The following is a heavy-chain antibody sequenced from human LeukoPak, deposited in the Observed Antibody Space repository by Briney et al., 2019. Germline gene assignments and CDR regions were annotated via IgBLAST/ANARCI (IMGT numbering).Heavy chain of an antibody. Sequence: SETLSLTCTVSGGSISSSSYYWGWIRQPPGKGLEWIGSIYYSGSTYYNPSLKSRVTISVDTSKNQFSLKLSSVTAADTAVYYCAGHLTGSSVCIEYWGQGTLVTVSS. V-gene: IGHV4-39*07. CDR2: IYYSGST. J-gene: IGHJ4*02. CDR3: AGHLTGSSVCIEY. D-gene: IGHD2-8*02. CDR1: GGSISSSSYY.